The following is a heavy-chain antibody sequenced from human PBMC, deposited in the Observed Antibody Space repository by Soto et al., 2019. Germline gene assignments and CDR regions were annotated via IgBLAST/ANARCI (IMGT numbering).Heavy chain of an antibody. Sequence: SETLSLTCTVSGGSISGYYWSWIRQPPGKGLEWIGYIYYSGSTNYNPSLKSRVTISVDTSKNQFSLKLSSVTAADAAVYYCARGLLEGSYYDFWSGYQRPPYYIDVWGKGTTVTVSS. CDR2: IYYSGST. CDR3: ARGLLEGSYYDFWSGYQRPPYYIDV. CDR1: GGSISGYY. V-gene: IGHV4-59*01. D-gene: IGHD3-3*01. J-gene: IGHJ6*03.